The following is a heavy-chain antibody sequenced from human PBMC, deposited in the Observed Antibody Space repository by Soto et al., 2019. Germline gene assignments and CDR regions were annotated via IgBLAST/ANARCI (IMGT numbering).Heavy chain of an antibody. V-gene: IGHV4-4*02. Sequence: QVQLQESGPGLVKPSGTLSLTCAVSGGSISSSNWWSWVRQPPGKGLEWIGKIYHSGSTNYNPSLKSRVTISVDTSKNQFSLKLSSVTAAATAVYYCARVYMVRGTIIRYFDYWGQGTLVTVSS. CDR2: IYHSGST. CDR3: ARVYMVRGTIIRYFDY. CDR1: GGSISSSNW. J-gene: IGHJ4*02. D-gene: IGHD3-10*01.